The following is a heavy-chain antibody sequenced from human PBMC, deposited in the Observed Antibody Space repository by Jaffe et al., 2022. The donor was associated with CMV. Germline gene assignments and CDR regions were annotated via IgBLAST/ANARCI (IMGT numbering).Heavy chain of an antibody. D-gene: IGHD3-22*01. V-gene: IGHV1-2*02. CDR3: ASSAPYYDSSGYYYEWCNY. CDR1: GYTFTGYY. Sequence: QVQLVQSGAEVKKPGASVKVSCKASGYTFTGYYMHWVRQAPGQGLEWMGWINPNSGGTNYAQKFQGRVTMTRDTSISTAYMELSRLRSDDTAVYYCASSAPYYDSSGYYYEWCNYWGQGTLVTVSS. J-gene: IGHJ4*02. CDR2: INPNSGGT.